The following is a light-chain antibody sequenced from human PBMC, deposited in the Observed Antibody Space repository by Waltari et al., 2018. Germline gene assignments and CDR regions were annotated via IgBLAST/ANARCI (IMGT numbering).Light chain of an antibody. CDR1: SSNIETNT. V-gene: IGLV1-44*01. CDR3: GAWDDSLNGYV. J-gene: IGLJ1*01. Sequence: QSVLTQPPSASGTPGQRVAISCSGSSSNIETNTVNWYQQLPGTAPKLLIYSDNQRPSGCPDRFSGSKSGTSASLAISGLQSEDEADYYCGAWDDSLNGYVFGTGTKVTVL. CDR2: SDN.